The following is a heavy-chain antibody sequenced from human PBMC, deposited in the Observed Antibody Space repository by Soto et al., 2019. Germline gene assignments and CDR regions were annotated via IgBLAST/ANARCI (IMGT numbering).Heavy chain of an antibody. Sequence: TGGSLRLSCTASGFNFSGYGRHWVRQETGKGLEWVAVISYDGSNKYYADSVKGRFTISRDNSKNTLYLQMNSLRAEDTAVYYCAKDLIKAVAGPIDYWGQGTLVTVSS. CDR3: AKDLIKAVAGPIDY. J-gene: IGHJ4*02. CDR2: ISYDGSNK. D-gene: IGHD6-19*01. V-gene: IGHV3-30*18. CDR1: GFNFSGYG.